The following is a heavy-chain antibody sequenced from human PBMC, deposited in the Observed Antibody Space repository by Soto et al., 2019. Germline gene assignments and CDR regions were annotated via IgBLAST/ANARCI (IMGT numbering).Heavy chain of an antibody. J-gene: IGHJ4*02. D-gene: IGHD5-12*01. V-gene: IGHV1-69*12. Sequence: QVQLVQSGAEVRQPASSVKVSCKTSGGTFSSYAITWVRQAPGQGLEWMGGIVPIVDTSTYAQKFHGRVTITADESTITVYMELSSLRSDDTAVYYCVRVVAIPGYPDNWGQGTLVTVSS. CDR1: GGTFSSYA. CDR2: IVPIVDTS. CDR3: VRVVAIPGYPDN.